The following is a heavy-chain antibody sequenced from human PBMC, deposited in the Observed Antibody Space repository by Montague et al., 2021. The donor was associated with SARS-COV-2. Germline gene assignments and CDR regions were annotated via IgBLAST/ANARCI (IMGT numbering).Heavy chain of an antibody. CDR2: LWYDGGNK. Sequence: SLRLSCAASGFTFSSFGMDWVRQAPGKGLEWVAALWYDGGNKYYADSVKGRFTISRDNSKNTLYLQMNSLRAEDTAVYYCARELRGFSTSWYALDSWGQGTLVTVSS. V-gene: IGHV3-33*01. CDR1: GFTFSSFG. D-gene: IGHD6-13*01. CDR3: ARELRGFSTSWYALDS. J-gene: IGHJ4*02.